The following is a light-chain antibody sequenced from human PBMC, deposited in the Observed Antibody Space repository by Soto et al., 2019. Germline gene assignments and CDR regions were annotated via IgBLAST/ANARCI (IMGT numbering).Light chain of an antibody. J-gene: IGLJ2*01. Sequence: QSVLTQPPSASGTTGQRVTIPCSGSSSNIGRNSVNWYQQLPGTAPKLLMFSSNQRPSGVPDRFSGSKSGTSASLAISGLQSEDEADYYCAAWDDSLDGVVFGGGTKLTVL. V-gene: IGLV1-44*01. CDR2: SSN. CDR1: SSNIGRNS. CDR3: AAWDDSLDGVV.